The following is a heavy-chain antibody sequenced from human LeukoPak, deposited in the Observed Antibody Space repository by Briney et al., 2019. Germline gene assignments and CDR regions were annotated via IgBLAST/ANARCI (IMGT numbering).Heavy chain of an antibody. CDR1: GGSISGYY. V-gene: IGHV4-59*01. J-gene: IGHJ4*02. CDR2: TYYSGST. Sequence: SETLSLTCTVSGGSISGYYWSWIRQPPGKGLEWIGYTYYSGSTNYNPSLKSRVTISVDTSKNQFSLNLTSVTAADTAVYYCASGGKSGSYHYFDNWGQGTLVTVSS. D-gene: IGHD1-26*01. CDR3: ASGGKSGSYHYFDN.